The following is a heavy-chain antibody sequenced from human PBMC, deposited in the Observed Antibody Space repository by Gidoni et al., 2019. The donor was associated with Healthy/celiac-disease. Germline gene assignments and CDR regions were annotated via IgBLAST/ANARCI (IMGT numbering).Heavy chain of an antibody. CDR2: ITHSGST. CDR3: ARGIQLWFLNWFDP. CDR1: GGSFSGYY. J-gene: IGHJ5*02. V-gene: IGHV4-34*01. Sequence: QVQLQQWGAGLLKPSETLSLTCAVYGGSFSGYYWSWIRQPPGKGLEWIGEITHSGSTNYNPSLKSRVTISVDTSKNQFSLKLSSVTAADTAVYYCARGIQLWFLNWFDPWGQGTLVTVSS. D-gene: IGHD5-18*01.